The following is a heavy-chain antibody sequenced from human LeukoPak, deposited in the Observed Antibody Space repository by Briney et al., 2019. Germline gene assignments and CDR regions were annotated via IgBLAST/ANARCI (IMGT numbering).Heavy chain of an antibody. V-gene: IGHV4-34*01. CDR1: GGSFSGYY. Sequence: SETLSLTCAVYGGSFSGYYWSWIRQPPGKGLEWIGEINHSGSTKYNPSLKSRVTISVDTSKNQFSLKLSSVTAADTAVYYCARDLEYSSSSYAFDIWGQGTMVTVSS. D-gene: IGHD6-6*01. CDR3: ARDLEYSSSSYAFDI. CDR2: INHSGST. J-gene: IGHJ3*02.